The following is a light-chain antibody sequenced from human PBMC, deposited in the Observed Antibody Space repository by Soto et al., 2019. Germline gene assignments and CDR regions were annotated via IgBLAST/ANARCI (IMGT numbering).Light chain of an antibody. CDR2: DAS. Sequence: EIVLTQSPATLSLSPGEGATLYCRASQSISSYLAWYQQKPGQAPRLLIYDASNRATGIPARFSGSGSGTDFTLTISSLEPEDFAVYYCQQRDNWPPTWTFGQGTKVDIK. CDR1: QSISSY. CDR3: QQRDNWPPTWT. V-gene: IGKV3-11*01. J-gene: IGKJ1*01.